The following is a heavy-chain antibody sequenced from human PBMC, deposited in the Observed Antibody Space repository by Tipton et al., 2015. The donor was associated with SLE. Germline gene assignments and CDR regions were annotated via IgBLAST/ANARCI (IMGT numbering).Heavy chain of an antibody. CDR2: IYHSGST. CDR1: GYFISSGYY. D-gene: IGHD6-13*01. J-gene: IGHJ4*02. V-gene: IGHV4-38-2*02. Sequence: TLSLTCAVSGYFISSGYYWGWIRQPPGKGLEWIGSIYHSGSTNYNPSLKSRVTISVDTSKNQFSLKLSSVTAADTAVYYCAKESQLAAADWGQGTLVTVSS. CDR3: AKESQLAAAD.